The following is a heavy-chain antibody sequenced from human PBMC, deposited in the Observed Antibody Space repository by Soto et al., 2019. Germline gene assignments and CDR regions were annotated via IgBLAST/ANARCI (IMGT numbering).Heavy chain of an antibody. CDR3: ASEYYDYVWGSYRSPAFAI. D-gene: IGHD3-16*02. CDR1: GYTFTGYY. CDR2: IIPILGIA. Sequence: SVKVSCKASGYTFTGYYMHWVRQAPGQGLEWMGRIIPILGIANYAQKFQGRVTITADKSTSTAYMELSSLRSEDTAVYYCASEYYDYVWGSYRSPAFAIWGQGTMVTV. J-gene: IGHJ3*02. V-gene: IGHV1-69*04.